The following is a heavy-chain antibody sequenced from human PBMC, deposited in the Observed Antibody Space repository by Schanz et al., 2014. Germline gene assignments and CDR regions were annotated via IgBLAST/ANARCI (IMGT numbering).Heavy chain of an antibody. CDR2: MYINSGST. Sequence: EVQLVESGGGLIQPGGSLRLSCAVSGFTVNTNYMSWVRQAQGKRLEWISSMYINSGSTQYADSVKGRFIISRDSSKNTLFLQMNSLRAEDTAVYFCARDGGRDGYNLAFDVWGQGTLVTVSS. V-gene: IGHV3-53*01. CDR1: GFTVNTNY. J-gene: IGHJ3*01. CDR3: ARDGGRDGYNLAFDV. D-gene: IGHD5-12*01.